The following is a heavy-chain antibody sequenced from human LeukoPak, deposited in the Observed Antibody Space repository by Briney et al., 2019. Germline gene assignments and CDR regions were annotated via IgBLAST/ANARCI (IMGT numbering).Heavy chain of an antibody. CDR2: ISSSSSTI. D-gene: IGHD3-9*01. CDR1: GFTFSGYS. Sequence: GGSLRLSCGASGFTFSGYSMNWVRQAPGKGLEWVSYISSSSSTIYYADSVKGRFTISRDNAKNSLYLQMNSLRAEDTAVYYCAGLDILTGYGAFDIWGQGTMVTVSS. CDR3: AGLDILTGYGAFDI. V-gene: IGHV3-48*01. J-gene: IGHJ3*02.